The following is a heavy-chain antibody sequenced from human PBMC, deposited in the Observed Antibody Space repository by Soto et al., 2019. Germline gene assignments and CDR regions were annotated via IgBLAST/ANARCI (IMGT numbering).Heavy chain of an antibody. D-gene: IGHD2-2*01. CDR1: GFTFSRYE. CDR2: ISSSGSTI. V-gene: IGHV3-48*03. Sequence: GGSLRLSCAASGFTFSRYEMNWVRQATGKGLEWVSYISSSGSTIYYANSVKGLFTISRDNAKNSLYLQMNSLRAEDTAVYYCAGADNLGYCSSTSCRLWFDPWGQGTLVTVSS. J-gene: IGHJ5*02. CDR3: AGADNLGYCSSTSCRLWFDP.